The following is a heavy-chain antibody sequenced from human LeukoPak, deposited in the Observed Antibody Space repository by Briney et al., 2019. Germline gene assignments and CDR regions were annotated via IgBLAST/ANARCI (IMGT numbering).Heavy chain of an antibody. CDR3: ARDLFSDGYSSSWDY. J-gene: IGHJ4*02. D-gene: IGHD6-13*01. V-gene: IGHV1-2*02. CDR1: GYTFTGYY. Sequence: ASVKVSCKASGYTFTGYYMLWVRQAPGQGLEWMGWINPNSGGTNYAQKFQGRVTMTRDTSISTAYMELSRLRSDDTAVYYCARDLFSDGYSSSWDYWGQGTLVTVSS. CDR2: INPNSGGT.